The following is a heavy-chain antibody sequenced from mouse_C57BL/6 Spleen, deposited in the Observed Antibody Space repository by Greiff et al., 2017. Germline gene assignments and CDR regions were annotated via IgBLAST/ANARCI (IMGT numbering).Heavy chain of an antibody. Sequence: QVQLQQSGPELVKPGASVKISCKASGYAFSSSWMNWVKQRPGKGLEWIGRIYPGDGDTNYNGKFKGKATLTADKSSSTAYMQLSSLTSEDSAVYFCAKEGVLGNDVDYWGQGTTLTVSS. V-gene: IGHV1-82*01. CDR1: GYAFSSSW. CDR3: AKEGVLGNDVDY. CDR2: IYPGDGDT. J-gene: IGHJ2*01. D-gene: IGHD1-1*01.